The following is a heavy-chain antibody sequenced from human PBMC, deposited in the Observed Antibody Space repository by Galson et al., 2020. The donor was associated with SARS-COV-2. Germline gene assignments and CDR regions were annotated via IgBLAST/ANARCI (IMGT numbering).Heavy chain of an antibody. Sequence: GGSLRLSCIASGFTFSSNSMHWVRQAPGKGLEYVSTIASNEINTYYADSVKDRFSISRDNSKNTLYLQMSSLRPEDTAVYYCVEQMGATVSSYYGMDVWGQGTTVTVS. CDR2: IASNEINT. CDR3: VEQMGATVSSYYGMDV. J-gene: IGHJ6*02. V-gene: IGHV3-64D*06. D-gene: IGHD4-17*01. CDR1: GFTFSSNS.